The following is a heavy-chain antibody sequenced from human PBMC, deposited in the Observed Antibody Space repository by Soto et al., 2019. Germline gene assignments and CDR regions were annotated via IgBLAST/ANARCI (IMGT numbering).Heavy chain of an antibody. CDR2: IYPGDSDT. V-gene: IGHV5-51*01. D-gene: IGHD4-4*01. CDR3: ARQKYSNPYYYYGMDV. J-gene: IGHJ6*02. Sequence: PGESLKISCKGSGYSFTSYWIGWVRQMPGKGLEWMGIIYPGDSDTRYSPSFQGQVTISSDKSISTAYLQWSSLKASDTAMYYCARQKYSNPYYYYGMDVWGQGTTVTVSS. CDR1: GYSFTSYW.